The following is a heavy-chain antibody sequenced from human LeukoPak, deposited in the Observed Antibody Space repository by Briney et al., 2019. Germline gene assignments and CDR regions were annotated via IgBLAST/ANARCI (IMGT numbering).Heavy chain of an antibody. Sequence: ASVKVSCKASGGTFSSYAISWVRQAPGQGLEWMGGIIPIFGTANCAQKFQGRVTITADESTSTAYMELSSLRSEDTAVYYCARARTELGDFDYWGQGTLVTVSS. CDR3: ARARTELGDFDY. CDR1: GGTFSSYA. J-gene: IGHJ4*02. V-gene: IGHV1-69*13. CDR2: IIPIFGTA. D-gene: IGHD1-7*01.